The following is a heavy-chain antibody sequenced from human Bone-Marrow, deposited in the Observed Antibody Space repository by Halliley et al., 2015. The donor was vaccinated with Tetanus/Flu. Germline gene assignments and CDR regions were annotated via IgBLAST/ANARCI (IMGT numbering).Heavy chain of an antibody. CDR1: GDSVSSTSAA. V-gene: IGHV6-1*01. J-gene: IGHJ6*02. Sequence: GLVKPSQTLSLTCAISGDSVSSTSAAWNWIRQSPSRGLEWLGRTYYRSKWYNHYALSVKSRITINPDTSKNHFSLHLDSVTPEDTAVYYCARVDDSWEGYGLDGWGQGATVIFSS. D-gene: IGHD3-3*01. CDR2: TYYRSKWYN. CDR3: ARVDDSWEGYGLDG.